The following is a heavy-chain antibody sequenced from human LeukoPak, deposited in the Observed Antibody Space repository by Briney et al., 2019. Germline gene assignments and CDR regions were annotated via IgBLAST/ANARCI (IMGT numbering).Heavy chain of an antibody. J-gene: IGHJ5*01. CDR3: AKEPREYCSSTSCPNWFDS. CDR1: GFTLNNYA. V-gene: IGHV3-23*01. Sequence: GGSLRLSCAASGFTLNNYAMSWVRQAPGKGLEWVSAISASGGTTYYADSVKGRFTISRDNSENTLLLQMNSLRAEDTAVYYCAKEPREYCSSTSCPNWFDSWGQGTLVTVSS. D-gene: IGHD2-2*01. CDR2: ISASGGTT.